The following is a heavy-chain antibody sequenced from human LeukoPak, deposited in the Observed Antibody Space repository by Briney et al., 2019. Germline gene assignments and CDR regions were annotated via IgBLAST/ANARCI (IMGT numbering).Heavy chain of an antibody. CDR3: AKDHYGGNPRTNYYYYMDV. CDR2: VSGIGDKP. D-gene: IGHD4/OR15-4a*01. CDR1: GFTFSNYA. V-gene: IGHV3-23*01. Sequence: PGGSLRLSCAASGFTFSNYAMSWVRQAPGQGLEWVSAVSGIGDKPYYADSVKGRFTISRDNSKNTLYLQMSSLRAEDTALYYCAKDHYGGNPRTNYYYYMDVWGKGTTVTVSS. J-gene: IGHJ6*03.